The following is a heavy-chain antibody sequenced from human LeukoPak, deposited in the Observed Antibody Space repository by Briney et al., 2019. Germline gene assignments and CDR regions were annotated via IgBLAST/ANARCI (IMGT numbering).Heavy chain of an antibody. CDR1: GYTFTSYA. V-gene: IGHV7-4-1*02. J-gene: IGHJ4*02. D-gene: IGHD3-22*01. Sequence: ASVKVSCKASGYTFTSYAMNWVRQAPGQGLEWMGWINTNTGNPTYAQGFTGRFVFSLDTSVSTAYLQISSLKAEDTAVYYCARDHDPYYYDSSGYYPYYYFDYWGQGTLVTVSS. CDR3: ARDHDPYYYDSSGYYPYYYFDY. CDR2: INTNTGNP.